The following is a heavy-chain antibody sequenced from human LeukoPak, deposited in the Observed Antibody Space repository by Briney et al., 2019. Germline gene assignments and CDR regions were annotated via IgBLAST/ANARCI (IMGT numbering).Heavy chain of an antibody. CDR3: AIWSGYYTDAFDI. D-gene: IGHD3-3*01. Sequence: ASVNVSCKVSGYTLTELSMHWVRQAPGKGLEWMGGFDPEDGETIYAQKIQGRVTMTEDTSTDTAYMELSSLRSEDTAVYYCAIWSGYYTDAFDIWGQGTMVTVSS. J-gene: IGHJ3*02. V-gene: IGHV1-24*01. CDR2: FDPEDGET. CDR1: GYTLTELS.